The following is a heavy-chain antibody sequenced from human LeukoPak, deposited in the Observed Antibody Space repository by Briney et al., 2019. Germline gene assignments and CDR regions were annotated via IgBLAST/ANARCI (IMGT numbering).Heavy chain of an antibody. D-gene: IGHD1-7*01. CDR2: IIPIFGTA. J-gene: IGHJ6*02. Sequence: SVTVSCKASGGTFSSYAISWVRQAPGQGLEWMGGIIPIFGTANYAQKFQGRVTITADESTSTAYMELSSLRSEDTAVYYCARERLELPYYYYGMDVWGQGTTVTVSS. CDR3: ARERLELPYYYYGMDV. CDR1: GGTFSSYA. V-gene: IGHV1-69*13.